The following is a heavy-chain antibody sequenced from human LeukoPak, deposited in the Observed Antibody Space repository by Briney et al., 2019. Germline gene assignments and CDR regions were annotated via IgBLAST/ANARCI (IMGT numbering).Heavy chain of an antibody. Sequence: GASVKVSCKXSGYTFTSYDINWVRQATGQGLERMGWMNPNSGNTGYSQKFQGRVTMTRNTSISTAYMELSSLRSEDTAVYYCARSPSMVAGTWWFDPWGQGTLVTVSS. J-gene: IGHJ5*02. D-gene: IGHD6-13*01. CDR1: GYTFTSYD. V-gene: IGHV1-8*01. CDR3: ARSPSMVAGTWWFDP. CDR2: MNPNSGNT.